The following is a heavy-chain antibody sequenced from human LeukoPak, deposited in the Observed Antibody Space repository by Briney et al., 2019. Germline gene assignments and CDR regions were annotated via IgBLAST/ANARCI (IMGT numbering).Heavy chain of an antibody. Sequence: GESLKISCRGSGYNFRYYWIGWVRQMPGKGLEWMGTIYPYDSDTRYSPSFQGQVTISADKSLSTAYLQWNSLKASDTAMYYCARQDGNSAYYFDYWGQGTLVTVSS. CDR1: GYNFRYYW. CDR2: IYPYDSDT. D-gene: IGHD4-23*01. V-gene: IGHV5-51*01. J-gene: IGHJ4*02. CDR3: ARQDGNSAYYFDY.